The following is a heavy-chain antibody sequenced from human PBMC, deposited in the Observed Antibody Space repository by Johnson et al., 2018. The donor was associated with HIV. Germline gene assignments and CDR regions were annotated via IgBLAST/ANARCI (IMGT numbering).Heavy chain of an antibody. CDR1: GFTFSDYY. CDR3: AMERMGGFDI. V-gene: IGHV3-11*04. Sequence: VQLVESGGGVVQPGGSLRLSCEASGFTFSDYYMNWIRQAPGTGLEWISYISNSGSTINYADSVKGRFTVSRDNAKNTLYVQMNSLRDEDTAVYYCAMERMGGFDIWGQGTMVTVSS. J-gene: IGHJ3*02. CDR2: ISNSGSTI. D-gene: IGHD1-26*01.